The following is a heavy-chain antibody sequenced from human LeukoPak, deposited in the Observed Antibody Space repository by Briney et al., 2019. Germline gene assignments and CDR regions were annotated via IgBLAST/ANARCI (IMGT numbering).Heavy chain of an antibody. D-gene: IGHD4-17*01. J-gene: IGHJ3*02. CDR3: ARERSRGAVRDAFDI. CDR1: GGSISGYY. CDR2: MYYGGST. V-gene: IGHV4-59*12. Sequence: SETLSLTCSVSGGSISGYYWSWIRQSPGKGLEWIGYMYYGGSTNYNPSLKSRVTISVDRSKNQFSLRLSSVTAADTAVYYCARERSRGAVRDAFDIWGQGTMVTVSS.